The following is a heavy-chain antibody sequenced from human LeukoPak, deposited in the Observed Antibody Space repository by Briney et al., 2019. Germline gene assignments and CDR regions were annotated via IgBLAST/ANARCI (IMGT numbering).Heavy chain of an antibody. Sequence: SETLSLTCTVSRGSVSSSTYYWSWVRQPPGKGLEWIASIYYTGSTYHNPSLKSRVTISLDMSKNEFLLTMTSVTAADTAVYFCTAEKNGSPHYWGQGTQVTVSS. CDR3: TAEKNGSPHY. CDR1: RGSVSSSTYY. V-gene: IGHV4-39*06. J-gene: IGHJ4*02. CDR2: IYYTGST. D-gene: IGHD2-8*01.